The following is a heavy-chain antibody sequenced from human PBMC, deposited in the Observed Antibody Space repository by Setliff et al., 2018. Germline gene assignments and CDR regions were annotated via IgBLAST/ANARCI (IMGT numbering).Heavy chain of an antibody. CDR3: ARDGGEY. V-gene: IGHV3-7*01. J-gene: IGHJ4*02. D-gene: IGHD3-16*01. CDR2: IKQDGSEK. Sequence: LKISCAASGFTFSNYWMSWVRQAPGKGLEWVANIKQDGSEKYYVDSVKGRFTISRDNAKNSLYLQMNSLRAEDTAAYYCARDGGEYWGQGTLVTVSS. CDR1: GFTFSNYW.